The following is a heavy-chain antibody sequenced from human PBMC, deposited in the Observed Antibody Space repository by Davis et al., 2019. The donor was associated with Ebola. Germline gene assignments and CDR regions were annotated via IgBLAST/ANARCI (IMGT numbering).Heavy chain of an antibody. J-gene: IGHJ4*02. CDR1: GGTFSSYA. D-gene: IGHD6-19*01. V-gene: IGHV1-69*13. CDR3: ARGSTAVAGTLVFYYFDY. CDR2: IIPIFGTA. Sequence: SVKVSCMASGGTFSSYAISWVRQAPGQGLEWMGGIIPIFGTANYAQKFQGRVTITADESTSTAYMELSSLRSEDTAVYYCARGSTAVAGTLVFYYFDYWGQGTLVTVSS.